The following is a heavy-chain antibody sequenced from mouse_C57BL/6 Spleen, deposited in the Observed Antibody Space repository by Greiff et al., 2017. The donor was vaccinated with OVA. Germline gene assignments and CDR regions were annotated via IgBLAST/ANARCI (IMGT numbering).Heavy chain of an antibody. CDR3: ARSPYYFDY. CDR1: GFTFSDYY. V-gene: IGHV5-16*01. CDR2: INYDGSST. J-gene: IGHJ2*01. Sequence: EVQLQESEGGLVQPGSSMKLSCTASGFTFSDYYMAWVRQVPEKGLEWVANINYDGSSTYYLDSLKSRFIISRDNAKNILYLQMSSLKSEDTATYYCARSPYYFDYWGQGTTLTVSS.